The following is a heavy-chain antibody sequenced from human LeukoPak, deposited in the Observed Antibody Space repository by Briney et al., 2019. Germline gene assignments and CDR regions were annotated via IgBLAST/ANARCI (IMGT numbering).Heavy chain of an antibody. Sequence: PGGSLRLSCTASGFAFGDYAMSWVRQAPGKGLEWVGFIRSKAYGGTTEYAASVKGRFTISRDDSKSIAYLHVNSLKTEDTAVYYCTRGPVHIAVVTAGAQYFQHWGQGTLVTVSS. J-gene: IGHJ1*01. V-gene: IGHV3-49*04. CDR1: GFAFGDYA. CDR2: IRSKAYGGTT. CDR3: TRGPVHIAVVTAGAQYFQH. D-gene: IGHD2-21*02.